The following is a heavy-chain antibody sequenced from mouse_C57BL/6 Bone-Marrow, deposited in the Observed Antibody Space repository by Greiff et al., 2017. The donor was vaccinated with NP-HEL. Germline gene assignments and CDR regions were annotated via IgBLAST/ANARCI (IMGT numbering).Heavy chain of an antibody. J-gene: IGHJ4*01. CDR3: VRHDYSYAMDY. CDR2: IRSKSNNYAT. Sequence: EVQLVESGGGLVQPKGSLKLSCAASGFSFNTYAMNWVRQAPGKGLEWVARIRSKSNNYATYYAESVKDRFTISRDDSESMLYLQMNNLKTEDTAMYYCVRHDYSYAMDYWGQGTSVTVSS. V-gene: IGHV10-1*01. D-gene: IGHD2-4*01. CDR1: GFSFNTYA.